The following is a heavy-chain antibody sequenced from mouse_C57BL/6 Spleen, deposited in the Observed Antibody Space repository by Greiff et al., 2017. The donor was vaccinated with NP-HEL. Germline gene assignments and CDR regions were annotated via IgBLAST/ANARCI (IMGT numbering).Heavy chain of an antibody. J-gene: IGHJ4*01. CDR3: ARGGGKGAMDY. Sequence: QVQLKESGAELVRPGTSVKMSCKASGYTFTNYWIGWAKQRPGHGLEWIGDIYPGGGYTNYNEKFKGKATLTADKSSSTAYMQFSSLTSEDSAIYYCARGGGKGAMDYWGQGTSVTVSS. V-gene: IGHV1-63*01. D-gene: IGHD2-1*01. CDR1: GYTFTNYW. CDR2: IYPGGGYT.